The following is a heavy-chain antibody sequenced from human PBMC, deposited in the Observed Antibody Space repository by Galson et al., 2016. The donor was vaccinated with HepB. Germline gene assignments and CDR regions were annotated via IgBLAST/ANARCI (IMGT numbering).Heavy chain of an antibody. V-gene: IGHV4-39*01. D-gene: IGHD3-3*01. CDR1: GGSIRSSSYY. CDR2: IYYSGST. CDR3: ARPHYDSLSGYHGIFDY. Sequence: SETLSLTCSVSGGSIRSSSYYWGWIRQPPGKGLEWIGSIYYSGSTYYNPSLKSRVTISVDTSKSQFSLKLSSVTAADTAVYYCARPHYDSLSGYHGIFDYWGQGTLVTVSP. J-gene: IGHJ4*02.